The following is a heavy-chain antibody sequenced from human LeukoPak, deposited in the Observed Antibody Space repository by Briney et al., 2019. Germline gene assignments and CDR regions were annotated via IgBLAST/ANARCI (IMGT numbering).Heavy chain of an antibody. V-gene: IGHV1-18*01. Sequence: ASVKVSCKASGYTFTSYGISWVRQAPGQGLEWMGWISAYNGNTNYAQKLQGRVTMTTDTSTSTAYMELRSLRSDDTAVYYCARAGYSYGYSSYYYYYMDVWGKGTTVTISS. CDR2: ISAYNGNT. CDR3: ARAGYSYGYSSYYYYYMDV. CDR1: GYTFTSYG. D-gene: IGHD5-18*01. J-gene: IGHJ6*03.